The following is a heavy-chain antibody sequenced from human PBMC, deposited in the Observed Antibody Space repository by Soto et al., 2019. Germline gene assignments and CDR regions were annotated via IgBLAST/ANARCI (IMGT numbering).Heavy chain of an antibody. Sequence: SETLSLTCTVSGGSISRSSYYWGWIRQPPGKGLEWIGSIYYSGSTYYNPSLKSRVTISVDTSKNQFSLKLSSVTAADPAVYYCAGAADNAFDIWGQGKMVTVS. CDR2: IYYSGST. CDR1: GGSISRSSYY. CDR3: AGAADNAFDI. V-gene: IGHV4-39*01. J-gene: IGHJ3*02.